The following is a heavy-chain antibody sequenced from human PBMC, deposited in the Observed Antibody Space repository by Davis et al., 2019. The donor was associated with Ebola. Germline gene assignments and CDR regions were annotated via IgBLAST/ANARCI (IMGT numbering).Heavy chain of an antibody. CDR2: ISKSGRDT. CDR3: ARHVYGDFWYFDL. J-gene: IGHJ2*01. Sequence: GESLKISCAASGFTFNQYAMTWVRQAPGKGLEWVSTISKSGRDTNYADSVKGRFTISRDNSKNTLYLQMNSLRAEDTAMYYCARHVYGDFWYFDLWGRGTRVTVSS. CDR1: GFTFNQYA. D-gene: IGHD4-17*01. V-gene: IGHV3-23*01.